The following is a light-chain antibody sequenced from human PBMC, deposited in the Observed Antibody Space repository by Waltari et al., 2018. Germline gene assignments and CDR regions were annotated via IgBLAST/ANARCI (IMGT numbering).Light chain of an antibody. Sequence: IQMTQSPSTLSASVGDRVTITCRASQSITNWLAWYQQKPGKAPKLLIYKASNLESGVPSRFSGSGSGTEFTLTISSLQPDDFATYYYQQYDNYWTFGQGTKVEIK. J-gene: IGKJ1*01. CDR3: QQYDNYWT. V-gene: IGKV1-5*03. CDR1: QSITNW. CDR2: KAS.